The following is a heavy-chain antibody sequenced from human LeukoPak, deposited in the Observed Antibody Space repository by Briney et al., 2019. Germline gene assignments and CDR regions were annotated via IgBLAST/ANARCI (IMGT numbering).Heavy chain of an antibody. V-gene: IGHV3-7*03. Sequence: PGGSLRLSCEASGFTFSSYWMSWVRQAPGKGLEWVANIKQDEGEKYYVDSVKGRFTISRDNAKNSLYLQMNSLRAEDTAVYYCARRAGAYSHPYDYWGQGTLVTVSS. CDR2: IKQDEGEK. D-gene: IGHD4/OR15-4a*01. CDR3: ARRAGAYSHPYDY. J-gene: IGHJ4*02. CDR1: GFTFSSYW.